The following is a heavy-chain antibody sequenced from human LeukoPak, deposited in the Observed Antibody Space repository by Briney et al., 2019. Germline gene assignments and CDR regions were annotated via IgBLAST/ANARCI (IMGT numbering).Heavy chain of an antibody. CDR1: GGSISSYY. D-gene: IGHD2-21*02. CDR2: VFTSGIISGNT. V-gene: IGHV4-4*07. CDR3: ARHVPVGHIVVVTAFDY. Sequence: PSETLSLTCTVSGGSISSYYWSWIRQPPGKGLEWIGRVFTSGIISGNTSYNPSVKSRVTMSVDSSKNQFSLKLRSVTAADTAVYYCARHVPVGHIVVVTAFDYWGQGTLVTVSS. J-gene: IGHJ4*02.